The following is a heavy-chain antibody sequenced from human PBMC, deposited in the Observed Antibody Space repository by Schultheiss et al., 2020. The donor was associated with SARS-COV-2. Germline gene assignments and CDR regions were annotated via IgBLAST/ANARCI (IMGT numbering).Heavy chain of an antibody. CDR3: ARDSRRGGFDY. D-gene: IGHD3-16*01. Sequence: GGSLRLSCAASGFTFSSYAMHWVRKAPGKGLEWVAVISYDGSNKYYADSVKGRFTISRDNSKNTLYLQMNSLRAEDTAVYYCARDSRRGGFDYWGQGTLVTVSS. V-gene: IGHV3-30*01. CDR1: GFTFSSYA. CDR2: ISYDGSNK. J-gene: IGHJ4*02.